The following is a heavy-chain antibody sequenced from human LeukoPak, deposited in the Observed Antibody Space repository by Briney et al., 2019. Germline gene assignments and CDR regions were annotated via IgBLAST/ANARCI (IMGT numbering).Heavy chain of an antibody. V-gene: IGHV4-59*08. J-gene: IGHJ4*02. D-gene: IGHD3-22*01. CDR2: IYYSGST. CDR1: GGSISSYY. Sequence: SETLSLTCTVSGGSISSYYWSWIRQPPGKGLEWIGYIYYSGSTNYNPSLKSRVTISVDTSKNQFSLKLSSVTAADTAVYYCARASRITMIVVVTQYFDYWGQGTLVTVSS. CDR3: ARASRITMIVVVTQYFDY.